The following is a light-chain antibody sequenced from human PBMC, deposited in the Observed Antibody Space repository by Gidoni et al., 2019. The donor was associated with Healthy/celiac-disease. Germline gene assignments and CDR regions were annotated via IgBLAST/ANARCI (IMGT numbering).Light chain of an antibody. Sequence: EIVLTQSPATLSLSPGERATLSCGASQSVSSSDLAWYQQKPGLAPRLLIYDASSRATGIPDRFSGSGSGTDFTLTISRLEPVDFAVYYCQQYGSSPITFGQGTRLEIK. V-gene: IGKV3D-20*01. CDR2: DAS. CDR3: QQYGSSPIT. J-gene: IGKJ5*01. CDR1: QSVSSSD.